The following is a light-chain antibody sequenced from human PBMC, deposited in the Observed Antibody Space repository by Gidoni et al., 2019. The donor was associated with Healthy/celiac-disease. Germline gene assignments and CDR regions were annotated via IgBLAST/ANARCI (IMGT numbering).Light chain of an antibody. CDR3: QPRSNWPLT. CDR2: DAS. V-gene: IGKV3-11*01. J-gene: IGKJ4*01. CDR1: QSVSSY. Sequence: EIVLTQSPATLSLSPGERATLSCRASQSVSSYLAWYQQKPGQAPRLLIYDASNRATGIPARFSGSVSGTDFTLTISSLEPADFAVYYCQPRSNWPLTFGGGTKVEIK.